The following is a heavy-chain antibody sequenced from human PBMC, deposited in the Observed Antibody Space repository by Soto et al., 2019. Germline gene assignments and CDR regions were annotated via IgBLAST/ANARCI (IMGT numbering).Heavy chain of an antibody. Sequence: GSLRLSCAASGFTFSIYAMSWVRQAPGTGLEWVSAISGSGGSTYYADSVKGRFTISRDNSKNTLYLQMNSLRAEDTAVYYCAKDLMRLSIAVAGDYYYGIDVLCQGTTVTIS. D-gene: IGHD6-19*01. CDR3: AKDLMRLSIAVAGDYYYGIDV. J-gene: IGHJ6*02. V-gene: IGHV3-23*01. CDR1: GFTFSIYA. CDR2: ISGSGGST.